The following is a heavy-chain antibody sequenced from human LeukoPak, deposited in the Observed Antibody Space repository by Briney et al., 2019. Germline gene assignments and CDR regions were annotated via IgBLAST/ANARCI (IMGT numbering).Heavy chain of an antibody. Sequence: GGSLRLSCAASGFTFSSYWMSWVRQAPGKGLEWVANIKQDGSEKYYVDSVKGRFTISRDNAKNSLYLQMNSLRAEDTAVYYCARDSSNWIYYYYYYMDVWGKGTTVTVSS. CDR2: IKQDGSEK. V-gene: IGHV3-7*01. CDR1: GFTFSSYW. D-gene: IGHD6-13*01. J-gene: IGHJ6*03. CDR3: ARDSSNWIYYYYYYMDV.